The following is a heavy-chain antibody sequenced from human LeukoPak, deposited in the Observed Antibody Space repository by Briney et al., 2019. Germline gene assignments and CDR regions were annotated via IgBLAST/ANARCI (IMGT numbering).Heavy chain of an antibody. CDR2: IYHSGST. V-gene: IGHV4-30-2*01. J-gene: IGHJ2*01. D-gene: IGHD6-6*01. CDR3: ARGGEPMYSSSSGGYWYFDL. CDR1: GGSISSGGYY. Sequence: SETLSLTCTVSGGSISSGGYYWSWIRQPPGKGLEWIGYIYHSGSTYYNPSLKSRVTISVDRSKNQFSLKLSSVTAADTAVYYCARGGEPMYSSSSGGYWYFDLWGRGTLVTVSS.